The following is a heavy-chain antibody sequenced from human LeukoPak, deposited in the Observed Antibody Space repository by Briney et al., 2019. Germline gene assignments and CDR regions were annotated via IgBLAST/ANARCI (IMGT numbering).Heavy chain of an antibody. CDR2: INNSGGST. CDR1: GFTFSSHA. J-gene: IGHJ6*03. CDR3: AKWARISIFGVVTDYYYHYMDV. D-gene: IGHD3-3*01. V-gene: IGHV3-23*01. Sequence: GGSLRLSWVASGFTFSSHAMGWVRQAPGKGLGWVSTINNSGGSTYYAVKGRFTISRDNSKNTVYLQMNSLSAEDTAVYYCAKWARISIFGVVTDYYYHYMDVWGKGTTVTVSS.